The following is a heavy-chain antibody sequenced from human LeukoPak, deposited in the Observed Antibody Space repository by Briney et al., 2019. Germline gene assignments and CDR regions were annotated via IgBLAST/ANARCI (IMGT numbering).Heavy chain of an antibody. D-gene: IGHD3-22*01. CDR3: ARGYYYDSSGYYPIAHFDY. V-gene: IGHV1-69*13. Sequence: ASVTVSCKASGGTFSSYAISWVRQAPGQGLEWMGGIIPIFGTANYAQKFQGRVTITADESTSTAYMELSSLRSEDTAVYYCARGYYYDSSGYYPIAHFDYWGQGTLVTVSS. CDR2: IIPIFGTA. J-gene: IGHJ4*02. CDR1: GGTFSSYA.